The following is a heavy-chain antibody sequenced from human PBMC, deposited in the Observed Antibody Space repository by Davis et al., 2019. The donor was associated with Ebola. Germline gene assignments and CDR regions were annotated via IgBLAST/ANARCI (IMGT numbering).Heavy chain of an antibody. V-gene: IGHV3-66*04. CDR1: GFTVSSNY. CDR2: IYSGGST. Sequence: GGSLRLSCAASGFTVSSNYMSWVRQAPGKGLEWVSVIYSGGSTYYADSVKGRFTISRANSKNTLYLQMNSLRAEDTAVYYCARPGGDYGDYRGGFDYWGQGTLVTVSS. D-gene: IGHD4-17*01. CDR3: ARPGGDYGDYRGGFDY. J-gene: IGHJ4*02.